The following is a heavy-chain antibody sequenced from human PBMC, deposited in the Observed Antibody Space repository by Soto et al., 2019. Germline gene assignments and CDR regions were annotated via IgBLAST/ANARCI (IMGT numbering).Heavy chain of an antibody. V-gene: IGHV3-74*01. CDR1: GFTFDTYW. D-gene: IGHD2-21*01. CDR2: INSDGTIS. J-gene: IGHJ6*02. Sequence: GSLRLYGAASGFTFDTYWMNWVRQAPGKGPEWLSGINSDGTISSYADSVKGRFTISRDNARNTLSLQMNSLRADDTAVYYCARLSGDHSAFFSYGMDAWGQGTTVTVSS. CDR3: ARLSGDHSAFFSYGMDA.